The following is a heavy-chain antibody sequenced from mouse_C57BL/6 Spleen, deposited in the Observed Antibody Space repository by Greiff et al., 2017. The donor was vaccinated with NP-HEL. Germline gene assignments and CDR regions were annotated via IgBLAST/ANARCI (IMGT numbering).Heavy chain of an antibody. D-gene: IGHD1-3*01. Sequence: QVQLQQPGAELVKPGASVKLSCKASGYTFTSYWMQWVKQRPGQGLEWIGEIDPSDSYTNYTQKFKGKATLTVDTSSSTAYMQLSSLTSEDSAVYYCARKALKGTTPFDYWGQGTTLTVSS. CDR3: ARKALKGTTPFDY. CDR1: GYTFTSYW. V-gene: IGHV1-50*01. J-gene: IGHJ2*01. CDR2: IDPSDSYT.